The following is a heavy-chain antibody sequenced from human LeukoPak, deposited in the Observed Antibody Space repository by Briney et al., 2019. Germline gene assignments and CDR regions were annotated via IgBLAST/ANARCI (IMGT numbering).Heavy chain of an antibody. V-gene: IGHV1-18*01. D-gene: IGHD2-8*01. CDR3: ARGSRASMLYGKYCYYGMDV. CDR1: GYTFTSYG. CDR2: ISAYNGNT. Sequence: ATVKVSCKASGYTFTSYGISWVRQGPGQGLEWMGWISAYNGNTNYAQKLQGRVTMTTDTSTSTAYMELRSLRSDDTAVYYCARGSRASMLYGKYCYYGMDVWGQGTTVTVSS. J-gene: IGHJ6*02.